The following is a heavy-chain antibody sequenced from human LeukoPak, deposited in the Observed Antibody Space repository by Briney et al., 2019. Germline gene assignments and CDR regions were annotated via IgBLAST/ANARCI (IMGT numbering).Heavy chain of an antibody. J-gene: IGHJ4*02. CDR2: ISGSGGST. CDR3: AREIQLWPELHDY. V-gene: IGHV3-23*01. Sequence: GRSLRLSCAASGFTFSSYGMHWVRQAPGKGLEWVSAISGSGGSTYYADSVKGRFTISRDNSKNTLYLQMNSLRAEDTAVYYCAREIQLWPELHDYWGQGTLVTVSS. D-gene: IGHD5-18*01. CDR1: GFTFSSYG.